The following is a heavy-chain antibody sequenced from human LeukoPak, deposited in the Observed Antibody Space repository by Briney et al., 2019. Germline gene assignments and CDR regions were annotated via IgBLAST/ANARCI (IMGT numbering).Heavy chain of an antibody. D-gene: IGHD2-2*01. CDR3: ASAHPPHCSSTSCYGRHSKPQKKNYYYYMDV. J-gene: IGHJ6*03. CDR1: GGTFSSYA. CDR2: IIPIFGTA. Sequence: ASVKVSCKASGGTFSSYAISWVRQAPGQGLEWMGGIIPIFGTANYAQKFQGRVTITTGESTSTAYMELSSLRSEDTAVYYCASAHPPHCSSTSCYGRHSKPQKKNYYYYMDVWGKGTTVTVSS. V-gene: IGHV1-69*05.